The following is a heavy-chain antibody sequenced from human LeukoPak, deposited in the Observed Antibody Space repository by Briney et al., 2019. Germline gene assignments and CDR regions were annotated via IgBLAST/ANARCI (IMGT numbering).Heavy chain of an antibody. V-gene: IGHV3-23*01. Sequence: GGSLRLSCAASGFTLSNYAMTWVRQAPGKGLEWVSASSGSGDTTYYAASVKGRFTISRDNSKNTLYLEMNSLRAEDTAEYYCAKGGSSAYSPYYFDHWGRGALVTVSS. D-gene: IGHD3-22*01. CDR1: GFTLSNYA. CDR2: SSGSGDTT. CDR3: AKGGSSAYSPYYFDH. J-gene: IGHJ4*02.